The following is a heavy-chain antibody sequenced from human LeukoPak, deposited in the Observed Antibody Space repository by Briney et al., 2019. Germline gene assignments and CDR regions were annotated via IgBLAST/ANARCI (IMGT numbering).Heavy chain of an antibody. D-gene: IGHD3-10*01. V-gene: IGHV1-18*01. CDR3: ARGGVTNWLDF. CDR2: IRTYSGNT. Sequence: GASVRVSFKASGYTFTNYGITWVGQAAGQGREWMGWIRTYSGNTNYARNLQGRVTMTTDTSTTTAYMGVRSRRSDDTAVYYCARGGVTNWLDFWGQGTLVTVSS. J-gene: IGHJ5*01. CDR1: GYTFTNYG.